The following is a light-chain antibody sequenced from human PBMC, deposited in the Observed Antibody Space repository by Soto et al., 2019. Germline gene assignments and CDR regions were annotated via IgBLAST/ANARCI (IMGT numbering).Light chain of an antibody. Sequence: EILMTQSPATLSVSPEERATLSCRASQSVSSNLAWYQQKPGQAPRLLIYGASTRATGIPARFSGSGSGTEFTLTISSLQSEDFAVYYCQQYYNWPITFGQGTRLEI. V-gene: IGKV3-15*01. J-gene: IGKJ5*01. CDR2: GAS. CDR1: QSVSSN. CDR3: QQYYNWPIT.